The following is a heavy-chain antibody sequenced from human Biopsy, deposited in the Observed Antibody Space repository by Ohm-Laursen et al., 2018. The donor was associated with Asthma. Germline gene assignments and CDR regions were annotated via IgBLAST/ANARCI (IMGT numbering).Heavy chain of an antibody. D-gene: IGHD6-13*01. CDR2: IYYSGTT. Sequence: SETLSLTWGLSSGSGGYMRSGNYYWGWIRQPPGKGLEWIGSIYYSGTTYYNPSLESRVPVSADTSKNQFSLKLTSVTAADTAVYYCVRGSSSWHHGPFHYYYGLDVWGQGTTATVSS. J-gene: IGHJ6*02. V-gene: IGHV4-39*01. CDR3: VRGSSSWHHGPFHYYYGLDV. CDR1: GGYMRSGNYY.